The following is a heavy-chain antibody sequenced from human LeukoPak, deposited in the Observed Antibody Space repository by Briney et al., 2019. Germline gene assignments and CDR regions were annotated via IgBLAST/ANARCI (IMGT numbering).Heavy chain of an antibody. CDR3: ARGVYIAAAQHGY. Sequence: SETLSLTCAVSGGSISSGGYSWSWIRQPPGKGLEWIGYIYHSGSTYYNPSLKSRVTISVDTSKNQFSLKLSSVTAADTAVYYCARGVYIAAAQHGYWGQGTLVTVSS. CDR1: GGSISSGGYS. CDR2: IYHSGST. J-gene: IGHJ4*02. V-gene: IGHV4-30-2*01. D-gene: IGHD6-13*01.